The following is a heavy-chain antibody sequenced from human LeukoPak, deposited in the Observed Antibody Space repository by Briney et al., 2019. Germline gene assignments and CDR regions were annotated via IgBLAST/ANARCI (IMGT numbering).Heavy chain of an antibody. D-gene: IGHD1-1*01. V-gene: IGHV3-9*03. CDR2: ISWNSGSI. J-gene: IGHJ3*02. CDR3: AATGTTRGDAFDI. Sequence: GGSLRLSCAASGFTFDDYAMHWVRHAPGKGLEWVSGISWNSGSIGYADSVKGRFTISRDNAKNSLYLQMNSLRAEDMALYYCAATGTTRGDAFDIWGQGTMVTVSS. CDR1: GFTFDDYA.